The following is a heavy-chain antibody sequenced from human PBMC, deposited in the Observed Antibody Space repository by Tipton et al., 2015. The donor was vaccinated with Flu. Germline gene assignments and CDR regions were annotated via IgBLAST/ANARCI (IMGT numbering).Heavy chain of an antibody. CDR1: GDSISSDYF. V-gene: IGHV4-38-2*01. CDR2: IHRYGTT. CDR3: AKLVYFDSSGYYRYYFDY. Sequence: LRLSCAVSGDSISSDYFWGWIRQPPGKGLEWIATIHRYGTTYYNPSLKSRLTISVDTSKNQFSLRLTSVTAADTAVYYCAKLVYFDSSGYYRYYFDYWGQGTLVTVSP. D-gene: IGHD3-22*01. J-gene: IGHJ4*02.